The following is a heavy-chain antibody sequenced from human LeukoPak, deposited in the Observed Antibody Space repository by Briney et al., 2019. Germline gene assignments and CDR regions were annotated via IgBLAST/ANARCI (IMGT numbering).Heavy chain of an antibody. J-gene: IGHJ6*03. V-gene: IGHV3-23*01. CDR3: AKCILTGYYKGYMDV. CDR2: ISGSGGST. D-gene: IGHD3-9*01. Sequence: GGTLRLSCAASGFTFSSFGMNWVRQAPGKGLDWVSAISGSGGSTYHADSVKGRFTISRDNSKNTLYLQMNSLRAEDTAVYYCAKCILTGYYKGYMDVWGKGTTVTISS. CDR1: GFTFSSFG.